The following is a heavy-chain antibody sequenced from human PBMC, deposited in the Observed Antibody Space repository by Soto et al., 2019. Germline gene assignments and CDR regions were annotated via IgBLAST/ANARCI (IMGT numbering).Heavy chain of an antibody. J-gene: IGHJ5*02. CDR2: IIPMFGTT. Sequence: QVQLVQSGAEVKKPGSSVKVSCKASGGTFSTYTMSWVRQAPGQGLEWMGGIIPMFGTTTYAENFQGRVTINADESTSTAYMELTSLRSEDTAVYYCTRDLYYFDSSAYYGHNWFDPWGQGTRVTVSS. CDR3: TRDLYYFDSSAYYGHNWFDP. CDR1: GGTFSTYT. V-gene: IGHV1-69*12. D-gene: IGHD3-22*01.